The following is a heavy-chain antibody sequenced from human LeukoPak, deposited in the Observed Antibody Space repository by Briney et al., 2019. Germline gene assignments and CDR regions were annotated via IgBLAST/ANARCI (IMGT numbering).Heavy chain of an antibody. J-gene: IGHJ3*02. V-gene: IGHV1-18*01. CDR2: ISAYNANT. Sequence: GASVKVSCKASGYSFTSYGITWVRQAPGQGLEWMGWISAYNANTNYAQKLQGRVTMTTDTSTSTAYMELRTLRSDDTAVYYCARDKISINAFDMWGQGTMVTVS. CDR3: ARDKISINAFDM. D-gene: IGHD1-14*01. CDR1: GYSFTSYG.